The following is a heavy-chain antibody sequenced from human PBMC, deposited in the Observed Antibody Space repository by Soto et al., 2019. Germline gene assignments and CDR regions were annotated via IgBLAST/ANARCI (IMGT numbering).Heavy chain of an antibody. Sequence: PGGSLKISCRGCGYSFTTYCIGWVRQMPGKGLEWMGIIYPGDSDTRYSPSFQGQVTISADKSISTAYLQWSTLKASDTAMYYCARLAGYGDYIDYFDSWGKETLVT. J-gene: IGHJ4*02. D-gene: IGHD4-17*01. CDR1: GYSFTTYC. CDR3: ARLAGYGDYIDYFDS. V-gene: IGHV5-51*01. CDR2: IYPGDSDT.